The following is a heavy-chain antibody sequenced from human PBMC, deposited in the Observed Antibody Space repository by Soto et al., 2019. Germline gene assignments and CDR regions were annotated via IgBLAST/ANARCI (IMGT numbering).Heavy chain of an antibody. CDR1: GFTFSSYG. D-gene: IGHD3-10*01. V-gene: IGHV3-30*18. CDR3: AKSSDGGSGSVIGY. Sequence: QVQLVESGGGVVQPGRSLRLSCAASGFTFSSYGMHWVRQAPGKGLEWVAVISYDGSNKYYADSVKGRFTISRDNSKNTLYLQMNSLRAEDTAVYYCAKSSDGGSGSVIGYWGQGTLVTVSS. J-gene: IGHJ4*02. CDR2: ISYDGSNK.